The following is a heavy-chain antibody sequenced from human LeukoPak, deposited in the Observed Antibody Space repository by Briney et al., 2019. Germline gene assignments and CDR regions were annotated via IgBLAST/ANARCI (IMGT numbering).Heavy chain of an antibody. D-gene: IGHD6-13*01. CDR1: GFTFSNAW. V-gene: IGHV3-7*03. Sequence: PGGSLRLSCAASGFTFSNAWMSWARQAPGKGLEWVASINHNGNVNYYVDSVKGRFTISRDNAMNSLYLQMDSLRVEDTAIYYCARSVPYGTTWYGRSDCWGQGTQVTVSS. CDR3: ARSVPYGTTWYGRSDC. J-gene: IGHJ4*02. CDR2: INHNGNVN.